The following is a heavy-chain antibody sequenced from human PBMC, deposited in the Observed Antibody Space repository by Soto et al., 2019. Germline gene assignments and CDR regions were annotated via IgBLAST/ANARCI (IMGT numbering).Heavy chain of an antibody. J-gene: IGHJ4*02. CDR3: AREKGCSDF. V-gene: IGHV3-21*01. D-gene: IGHD2-15*01. Sequence: RHSSRASGFPIRNYGGSWVRQTTGKGLEWVSFISSSSSYIYYADSVKGRFTISRDNAKNSLYLQMNSLRADDTAVYYYAREKGCSDFWGQGTLDTVTS. CDR1: GFPIRNYG. CDR2: ISSSSSYI.